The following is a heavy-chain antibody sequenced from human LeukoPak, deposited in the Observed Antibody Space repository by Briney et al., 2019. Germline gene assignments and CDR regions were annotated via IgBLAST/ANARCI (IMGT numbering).Heavy chain of an antibody. Sequence: PGGSLRLSCAASGFTDNTYYMSWVRQAPGKGLEWVSVIYGGGTTYYADSVKGRSTISRDTSKNTLYLQMNSLRAEDTAVYYCAKDLIRSGTYNWHFDLWGRGTLVTVSS. CDR3: AKDLIRSGTYNWHFDL. CDR1: GFTDNTYY. D-gene: IGHD1-26*01. V-gene: IGHV3-53*01. CDR2: IYGGGTT. J-gene: IGHJ2*01.